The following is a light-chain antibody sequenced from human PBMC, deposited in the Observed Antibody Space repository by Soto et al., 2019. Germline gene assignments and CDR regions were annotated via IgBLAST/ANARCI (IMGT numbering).Light chain of an antibody. CDR2: WAS. J-gene: IGKJ2*01. Sequence: DIVMTQSSDSLAVSLGERATINCKSSQSVLYSSNNKNYLAWYQQKPGQPPKLLIYWASTRESGVPDRFSGSGSGTDFTLTISSLQAEDVAVYYCQQYYSTPYTFGQGPKLEIK. CDR1: QSVLYSSNNKNY. CDR3: QQYYSTPYT. V-gene: IGKV4-1*01.